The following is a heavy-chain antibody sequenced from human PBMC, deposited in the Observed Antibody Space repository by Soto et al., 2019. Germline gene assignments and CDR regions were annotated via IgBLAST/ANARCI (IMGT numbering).Heavy chain of an antibody. CDR3: AKYQGDGTDFDL. V-gene: IGHV1-18*01. J-gene: IGHJ4*02. CDR2: ISPYNENA. Sequence: QAQLTQSGGEVKKPGASVTVSCKTSGYTFTSYGIAWVRQAPGQGLEWMGWISPYNENANYAPKFQDRLKMTTDTSTATAYMTLESLTSDDTAVFYCAKYQGDGTDFDLWGQGTLVTVSS. CDR1: GYTFTSYG.